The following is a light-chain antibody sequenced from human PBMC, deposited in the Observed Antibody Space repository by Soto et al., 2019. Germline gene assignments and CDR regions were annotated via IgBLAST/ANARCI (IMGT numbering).Light chain of an antibody. J-gene: IGKJ4*01. V-gene: IGKV2-28*01. Sequence: DIVMTQSPLSLPVTPGEPASISCRSSQSLLHSNGYNYLDWYLQKPGQSPQLLIYLGSNRASGVPDRFSGSGSGTDFTLTINGVEDEDVGVYCCEQGLATPVTFGGGTMVDSK. CDR2: LGS. CDR3: EQGLATPVT. CDR1: QSLLHSNGYNY.